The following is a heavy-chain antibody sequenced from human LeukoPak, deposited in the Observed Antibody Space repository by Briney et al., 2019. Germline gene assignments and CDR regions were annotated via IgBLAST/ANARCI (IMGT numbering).Heavy chain of an antibody. CDR3: ARMSDFDAFDI. J-gene: IGHJ3*02. CDR2: IKHSGST. CDR1: GGSFSGYY. V-gene: IGHV4-34*01. D-gene: IGHD3-3*01. Sequence: SETLSLTCAVYGGSFSGYYWSWIRQPPGKGLEWIGEIKHSGSTNYNPSLKSRVTISVDTSKNQFSLKLSSVTAADTAVYYCARMSDFDAFDIWGQGTMVTVSS.